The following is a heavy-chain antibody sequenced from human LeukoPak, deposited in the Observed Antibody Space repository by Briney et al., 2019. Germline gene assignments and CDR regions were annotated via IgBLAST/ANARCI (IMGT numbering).Heavy chain of an antibody. CDR3: ARVNWSYFDY. CDR2: IYYSGST. Sequence: SETLSLTCTVSGGSISSSSYYWGWIRQPPGKGLEWIGSIYYSGSTYYNPSLKSRVTISVDTSKNQFSLKLGSVTAADTAVYYCARVNWSYFDYWGQGTLVTVSS. CDR1: GGSISSSSYY. D-gene: IGHD1-20*01. V-gene: IGHV4-39*01. J-gene: IGHJ4*02.